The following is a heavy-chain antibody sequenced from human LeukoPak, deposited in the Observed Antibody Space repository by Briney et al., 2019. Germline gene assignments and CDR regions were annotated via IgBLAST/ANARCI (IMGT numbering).Heavy chain of an antibody. V-gene: IGHV3-30-3*01. J-gene: IGHJ4*02. D-gene: IGHD3-10*01. CDR3: ARDLSGSYMSDY. CDR1: GFTFSTYW. Sequence: GGSLRLSCAASGFTFSTYWMSWVRQAPGKGLEWVAFISHDRSNSCHADSVKGRFTISRDNSKNTLYLQMNSLTDEDTAVYYCARDLSGSYMSDYWGQGTLVTVSS. CDR2: ISHDRSNS.